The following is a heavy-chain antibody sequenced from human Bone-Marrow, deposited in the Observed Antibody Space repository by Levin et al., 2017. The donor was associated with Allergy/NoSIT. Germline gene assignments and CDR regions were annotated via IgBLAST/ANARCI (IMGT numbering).Heavy chain of an antibody. Sequence: ASVKVSCAASGFTFSNYYMHWVRQAPGKGLVWVSRVISDGSITDYADSVKGRFTISRDNAGNTLYLQMNSLRAENTAVYYCARGGCSSTSCLDNWGQGILVTVSS. CDR1: GFTFSNYY. J-gene: IGHJ4*02. V-gene: IGHV3-74*01. CDR2: VISDGSIT. D-gene: IGHD2-2*01. CDR3: ARGGCSSTSCLDN.